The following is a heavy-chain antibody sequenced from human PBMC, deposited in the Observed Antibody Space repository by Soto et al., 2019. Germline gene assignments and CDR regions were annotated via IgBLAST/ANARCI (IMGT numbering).Heavy chain of an antibody. CDR1: GFTFSSYA. CDR3: ARDLGITIFGVVTPGGMDV. Sequence: QVQLVESGGGVVQPGRSLRLSCAASGFTFSSYAMHWVCQAPGKGLEWVAVISYDGSNKYYADSVKGRFTISRDNSKNTLYLQMNSLRAEDTAVYYCARDLGITIFGVVTPGGMDVWGQGTTVTVSS. CDR2: ISYDGSNK. V-gene: IGHV3-30-3*01. J-gene: IGHJ6*02. D-gene: IGHD3-3*01.